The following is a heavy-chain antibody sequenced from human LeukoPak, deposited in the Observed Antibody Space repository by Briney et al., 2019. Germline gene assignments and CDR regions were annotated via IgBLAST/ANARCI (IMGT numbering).Heavy chain of an antibody. CDR1: GGSISSYY. CDR3: ARSAYYDSTLDY. CDR2: IYYSGST. V-gene: IGHV4-59*01. D-gene: IGHD3-22*01. J-gene: IGHJ4*02. Sequence: PSETLSLTCTVSGGSISSYYWSWIRQPPGKGLGWIGYIYYSGSTNYNPSLKSRVTISVDTSKNQFSLKLSSVTAADTAVYYCARSAYYDSTLDYWGQGTLVTVSS.